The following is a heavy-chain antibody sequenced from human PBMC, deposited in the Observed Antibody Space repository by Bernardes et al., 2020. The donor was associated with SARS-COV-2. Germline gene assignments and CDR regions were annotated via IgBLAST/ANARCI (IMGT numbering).Heavy chain of an antibody. CDR3: ARVRSSTGGYNWFDP. J-gene: IGHJ5*02. V-gene: IGHV1-2*06. Sequence: ASVKVSCKASGYTFTGYYMHWVRQAPGQGLEWMGRINPNSGGTNYAQKFQGRVTMTRDTSISTAYMELSRLRSDDTAVYYCARVRSSTGGYNWFDPWGQGTLVTVSS. D-gene: IGHD2-2*01. CDR1: GYTFTGYY. CDR2: INPNSGGT.